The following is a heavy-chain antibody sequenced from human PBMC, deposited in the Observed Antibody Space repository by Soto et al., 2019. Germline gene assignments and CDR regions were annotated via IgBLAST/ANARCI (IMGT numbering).Heavy chain of an antibody. D-gene: IGHD3-22*01. V-gene: IGHV4-59*01. J-gene: IGHJ6*02. CDR1: GGSISSYY. Sequence: SETLSLTCIVSGGSISSYYWSWIRQPPGKGLEWIGYIYYRGSTNYNPSLKSRVTISVDTSKNQFSLKLSSVTAADTAVYYCARAYYYDSSGLLGYYYYYGMDVWGQGTTVTVSS. CDR2: IYYRGST. CDR3: ARAYYYDSSGLLGYYYYYGMDV.